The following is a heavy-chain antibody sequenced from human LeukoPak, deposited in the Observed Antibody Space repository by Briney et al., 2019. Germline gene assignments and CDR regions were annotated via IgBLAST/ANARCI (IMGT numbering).Heavy chain of an antibody. Sequence: ASVKVFCKASGYTFTTYDINWVRQATGQGLEWMGWMNPNSGNTGYTQKFQGRVTMTRNTSISTAYMELSSLRSEDTAVYYCARGRGSGHKENWFDPWGQGTLVTASS. V-gene: IGHV1-8*01. J-gene: IGHJ5*02. CDR2: MNPNSGNT. CDR1: GYTFTTYD. D-gene: IGHD6-19*01. CDR3: ARGRGSGHKENWFDP.